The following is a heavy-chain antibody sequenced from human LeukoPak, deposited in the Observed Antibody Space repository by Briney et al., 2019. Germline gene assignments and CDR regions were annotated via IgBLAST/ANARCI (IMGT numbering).Heavy chain of an antibody. V-gene: IGHV4-59*01. D-gene: IGHD3-10*01. Sequence: SETLSLTCTASGGSISSYYWSWIRQPPGKGLEWIGYIYYSGSTNYNPSLKSRVTISVDTSKNQFSLKLSSVTAADTAVYYCARGSGFGFYYYYYYMDVWGKGTTVTISS. CDR2: IYYSGST. CDR1: GGSISSYY. CDR3: ARGSGFGFYYYYYYMDV. J-gene: IGHJ6*03.